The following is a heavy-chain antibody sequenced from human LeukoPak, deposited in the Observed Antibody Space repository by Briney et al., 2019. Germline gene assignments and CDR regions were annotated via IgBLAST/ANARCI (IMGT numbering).Heavy chain of an antibody. D-gene: IGHD1-26*01. CDR1: GFTFSSYG. Sequence: GGSLRLSCAASGFTFSSYGMHWVRQAPGKGLEWVAVISYDGSNKYYADSVKGRFTISRDNSKNTLYLQMNSLRAEDTAVYYCAKDGGSTGWFDHWGQGTLVTVSS. J-gene: IGHJ5*02. CDR2: ISYDGSNK. V-gene: IGHV3-30*18. CDR3: AKDGGSTGWFDH.